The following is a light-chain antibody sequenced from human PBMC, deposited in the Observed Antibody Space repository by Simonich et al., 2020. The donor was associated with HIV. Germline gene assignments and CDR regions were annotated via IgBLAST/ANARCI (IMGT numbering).Light chain of an antibody. J-gene: IGKJ5*01. CDR1: QSVSSY. CDR2: DAS. V-gene: IGKV3-11*01. Sequence: EIVLTQSPAILSLSPGERATLSCRASQSVSSYLAWYQQKPGQAPRLLIYDASNRATGVPARFSGSWSGTDFTLTITSIESEDFAVYYCQQRSNWITFGQGTRLEIK. CDR3: QQRSNWIT.